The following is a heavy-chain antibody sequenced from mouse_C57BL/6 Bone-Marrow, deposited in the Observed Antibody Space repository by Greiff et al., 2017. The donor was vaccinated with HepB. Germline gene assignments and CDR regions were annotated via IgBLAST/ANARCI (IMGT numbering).Heavy chain of an antibody. V-gene: IGHV1-81*01. CDR1: GYTFTSYG. J-gene: IGHJ2*01. CDR3: ARADWDNY. Sequence: VQLKESGAELARPGASVKLSCKASGYTFTSYGISWVKQRTGQGLEWIGEIYPRSGNTYYNEKFKGKATLTADKSSSTAYMELRSLTSEDSAVYFCARADWDNYWGQGTTLTVSS. D-gene: IGHD4-1*01. CDR2: IYPRSGNT.